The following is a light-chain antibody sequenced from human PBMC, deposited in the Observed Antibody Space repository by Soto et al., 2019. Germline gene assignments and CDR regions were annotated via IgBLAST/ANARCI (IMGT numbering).Light chain of an antibody. Sequence: EIVMTQSPATLSVSPGERATLSCRASQSVSSNFAWYQQKPGQAPRLLIYGPSTRAPGIPARFSGSGAGTEFSLTISRVQSEDFAVYYCQQYNNWPITFGQGTRLEIK. J-gene: IGKJ5*01. CDR1: QSVSSN. V-gene: IGKV3-15*01. CDR2: GPS. CDR3: QQYNNWPIT.